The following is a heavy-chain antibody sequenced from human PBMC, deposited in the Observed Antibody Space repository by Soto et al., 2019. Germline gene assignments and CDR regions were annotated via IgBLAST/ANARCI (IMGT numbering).Heavy chain of an antibody. J-gene: IGHJ6*02. CDR2: MSDEGSPK. CDR1: GFSFSSHG. CDR3: AKGSEANGMDV. Sequence: QVQLVESGGGVGQPGRSLRLSCTASGFSFSSHGMHWVRQAPGKGLEWVAVMSDEGSPKYYADSVQGRFTISRHNSKNTLYLQMNSLRDEDTAVYYCAKGSEANGMDVWGQGTTVTVSS. V-gene: IGHV3-30*18.